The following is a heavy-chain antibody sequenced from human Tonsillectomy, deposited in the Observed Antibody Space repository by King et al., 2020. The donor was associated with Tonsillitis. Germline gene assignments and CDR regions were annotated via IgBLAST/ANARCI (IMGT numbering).Heavy chain of an antibody. J-gene: IGHJ2*01. Sequence: VQLVESGGGLVKPGGSLRLSCAASGFTFSSYSMNWVRQAPGRGLEWVSSISTSSSYIYQADSMKGRFTISRDNAKNSLYLQMNSLSGEDTGVYYCARIDRIEIERDGYFDLWGRGTLVTVSS. CDR2: ISTSSSYI. CDR1: GFTFSSYS. D-gene: IGHD3-22*01. CDR3: ARIDRIEIERDGYFDL. V-gene: IGHV3-21*01.